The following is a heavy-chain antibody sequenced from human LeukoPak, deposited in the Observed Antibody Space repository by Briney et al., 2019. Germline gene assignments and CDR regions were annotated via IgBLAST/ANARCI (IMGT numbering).Heavy chain of an antibody. Sequence: SETLSLTWAVSGYSISSGYQWAWIRQSPGKGLEWIGSIYHSGSAHYNPSLKSRVTISVETPKNQFSLKMYSVTAADTAVYYCARDPRWLTPDCTSTSCYENYFDPWGQGTLVTVSS. CDR2: IYHSGSA. D-gene: IGHD2-2*01. CDR3: ARDPRWLTPDCTSTSCYENYFDP. J-gene: IGHJ5*02. CDR1: GYSISSGYQ. V-gene: IGHV4-38-2*02.